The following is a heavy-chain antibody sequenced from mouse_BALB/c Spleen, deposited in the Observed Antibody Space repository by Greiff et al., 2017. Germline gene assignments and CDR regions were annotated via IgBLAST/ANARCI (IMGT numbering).Heavy chain of an antibody. V-gene: IGHV5-6-3*01. CDR2: INSNGGST. CDR1: GFTFSSYG. J-gene: IGHJ2*01. Sequence: EVHLVESGGGLVQPGGSLKLSCAASGFTFSSYGMSWVRQTPDKRLELVATINSNGGSTYYPDSVKGRFTISRDNAKNTLYLQMSSLKSEDTAMYYCARQGNYFDDWGQGTTLTVSS. CDR3: ARQGNYFDD.